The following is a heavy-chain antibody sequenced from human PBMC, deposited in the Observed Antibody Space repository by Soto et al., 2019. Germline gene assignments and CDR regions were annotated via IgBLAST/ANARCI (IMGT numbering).Heavy chain of an antibody. CDR3: ARTSDELLWFGETVDDAFDI. V-gene: IGHV1-69*02. Sequence: QVQLVQSGAEVKKPGSSVKVSCKASGGTFSSYTISWVRQAPGQGLEWMGRIIPILGIANYAQKFQGRVTITAEKSTSTAYMELSSLRSEDTAVYYCARTSDELLWFGETVDDAFDIWGQGTMVTVSS. CDR1: GGTFSSYT. D-gene: IGHD3-10*01. CDR2: IIPILGIA. J-gene: IGHJ3*02.